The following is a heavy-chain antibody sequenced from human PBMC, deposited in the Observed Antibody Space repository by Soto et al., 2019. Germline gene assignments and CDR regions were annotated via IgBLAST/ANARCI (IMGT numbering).Heavy chain of an antibody. CDR1: GGTFSNYA. V-gene: IGHV1-69*01. D-gene: IGHD3-22*01. CDR3: ARATYYYDSSGLAEYFQH. CDR2: IIPIFGTA. J-gene: IGHJ1*01. Sequence: QVQLVQSGAEVKKPGSSVKVSCKASGGTFSNYAISWVRQAPGQGLEWMGGIIPIFGTANYAQKFQGRVTITADESTSTAYMELSSLRSEDTAVYYCARATYYYDSSGLAEYFQHWGQGTLVTVSS.